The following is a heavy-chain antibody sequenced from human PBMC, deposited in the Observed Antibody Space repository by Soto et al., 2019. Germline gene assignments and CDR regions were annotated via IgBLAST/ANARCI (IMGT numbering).Heavy chain of an antibody. V-gene: IGHV3-30*18. CDR2: VSRDGFTK. D-gene: IGHD5-18*01. CDR1: GFTFSNYG. Sequence: QVQLVESGGGVVQPGRSLRLSCAASGFTFSNYGMQWVRQAPGKGLERVAVVSRDGFTKFYAGSVKGRFTISRDNSKNTLDLQVKSMKPDDTAGDDCVKEQHSDGYGAVFEVRGQGTMVTVSS. J-gene: IGHJ3*01. CDR3: VKEQHSDGYGAVFEV.